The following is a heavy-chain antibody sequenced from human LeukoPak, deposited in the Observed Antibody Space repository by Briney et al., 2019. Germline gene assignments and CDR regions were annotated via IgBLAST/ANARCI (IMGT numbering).Heavy chain of an antibody. J-gene: IGHJ5*02. V-gene: IGHV4-34*01. CDR1: GGSFSGYY. CDR2: INHSGST. Sequence: SETLSLTCGVYGGSFSGYYWSWIRQPPGKGLEWIGEINHSGSTNYNPSLKSRVTISVDTSKNQFSLKLSSVTAADTAVYYCARAGVVWFDPWGQGTLVTVSS. CDR3: ARAGVVWFDP. D-gene: IGHD3-3*01.